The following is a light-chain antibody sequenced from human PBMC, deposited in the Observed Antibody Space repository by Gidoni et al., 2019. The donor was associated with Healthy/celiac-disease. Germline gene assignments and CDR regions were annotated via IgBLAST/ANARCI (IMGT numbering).Light chain of an antibody. CDR2: DAS. CDR1: QSVSSY. J-gene: IGKJ5*01. V-gene: IGKV3-11*01. CDR3: QQRSNWPPVT. Sequence: EIVFTQSPATLSLSPGERANLSCRASQSVSSYLAWYQQKPGQAPRLLIYDASNRAPGIPARFSGSGSGTDFTLTISSREPEDFAVYYCQQRSNWPPVTFGQGTRLEIK.